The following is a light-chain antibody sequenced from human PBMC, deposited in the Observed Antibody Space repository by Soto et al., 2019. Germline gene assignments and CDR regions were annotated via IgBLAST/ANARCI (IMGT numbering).Light chain of an antibody. CDR3: QQYNNWPWT. CDR1: QSISDT. CDR2: GAS. V-gene: IGKV3-15*01. Sequence: EIVMTQSPATLSVSPRGRATLSCRASQSISDTLAWYQQKPGQAPRLLIHGASTRATGFPARFSGSGSGTDFTLTISSLQSEDFAVYYCQQYNNWPWTFGQGTKVEIK. J-gene: IGKJ1*01.